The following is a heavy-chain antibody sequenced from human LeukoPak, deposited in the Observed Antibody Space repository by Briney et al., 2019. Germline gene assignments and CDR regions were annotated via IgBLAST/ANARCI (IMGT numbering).Heavy chain of an antibody. CDR3: ARDTVDAQRYYYGMDV. CDR1: GFTFSSYS. Sequence: GGSLRLSCAASGFTFSSYSMNWVRQAPGKGLEWVSSISSSSSYIYYADSVKGRFTISRDNAKNSLYLQMNSLRAEDAAVYYCARDTVDAQRYYYGMDVWGQGTTVTVSS. D-gene: IGHD2-21*01. CDR2: ISSSSSYI. V-gene: IGHV3-21*01. J-gene: IGHJ6*02.